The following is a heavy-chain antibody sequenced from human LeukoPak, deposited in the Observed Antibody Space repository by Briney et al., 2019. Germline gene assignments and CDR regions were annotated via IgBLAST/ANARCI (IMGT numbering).Heavy chain of an antibody. D-gene: IGHD3-10*01. Sequence: SETLSLTCTVSGGSISSSSYYWGWIRQPPGKGLEWIGYIYYSGSTNYNPSLKSRVTISVDTSKNQLSLELKYVTAADTAVYYCARRMYESGKAFDPWGQGTLVTVSS. CDR2: IYYSGST. V-gene: IGHV4-61*05. CDR1: GGSISSSSYY. CDR3: ARRMYESGKAFDP. J-gene: IGHJ5*02.